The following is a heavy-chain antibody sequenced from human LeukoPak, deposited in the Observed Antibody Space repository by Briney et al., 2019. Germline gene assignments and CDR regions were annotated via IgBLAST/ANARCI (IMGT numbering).Heavy chain of an antibody. CDR1: GGSFSGYY. Sequence: SETLSLTCAVYGGSFSGYYWSWIRQPPGKGLEWIGEINHSGSTNYNPSLKSRVTISVDTSKNQFSLKLSSVTAADTAVYYCARYGSYRQNWFDPWGQGTLVTVSS. J-gene: IGHJ5*02. CDR3: ARYGSYRQNWFDP. CDR2: INHSGST. V-gene: IGHV4-34*01. D-gene: IGHD1-26*01.